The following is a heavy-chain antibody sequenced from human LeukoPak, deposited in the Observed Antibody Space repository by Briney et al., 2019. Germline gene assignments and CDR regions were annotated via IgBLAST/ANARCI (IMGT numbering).Heavy chain of an antibody. V-gene: IGHV3-64*01. Sequence: GGSLRLSCAASGFTFSSYAMHWVRQAPGKGLEYVSAISSNGGSTYYANSVKGRFTISRDNSKNTLYLQMGSLRAEDMAVYYCARDYPNCSSTSCDNYYFDYWGQGTLVTVSS. CDR2: ISSNGGST. J-gene: IGHJ4*02. CDR3: ARDYPNCSSTSCDNYYFDY. D-gene: IGHD2-2*01. CDR1: GFTFSSYA.